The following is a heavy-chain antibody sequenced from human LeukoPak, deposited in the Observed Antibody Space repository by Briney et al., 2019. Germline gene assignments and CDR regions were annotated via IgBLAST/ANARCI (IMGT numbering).Heavy chain of an antibody. D-gene: IGHD3-10*01. Sequence: ASVKVSCKASGYTFTGYYMHWVRQAPGQGLEWMGWINPNSGGTNYAQKFQGRVTMTRDTSISTAYMELSSLRSEDTAVYYCARGLGITMVRGVIRRWFDPWGQGTLVTVSS. CDR2: INPNSGGT. CDR3: ARGLGITMVRGVIRRWFDP. J-gene: IGHJ5*02. V-gene: IGHV1-2*02. CDR1: GYTFTGYY.